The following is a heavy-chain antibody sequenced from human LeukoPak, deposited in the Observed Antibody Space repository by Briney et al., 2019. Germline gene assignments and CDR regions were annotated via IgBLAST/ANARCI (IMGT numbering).Heavy chain of an antibody. D-gene: IGHD3-3*01. Sequence: GGSLRLSCAASGFTFSSYAMSWVRQAPGKGQGWVSAVSSSGGSTYYADSVKGRFTISRDNSKNTLYLQMNSLRAEDTAVYYCAGRSGYYSLDYWGQGTLVTVSS. CDR2: VSSSGGST. CDR1: GFTFSSYA. J-gene: IGHJ4*02. V-gene: IGHV3-23*01. CDR3: AGRSGYYSLDY.